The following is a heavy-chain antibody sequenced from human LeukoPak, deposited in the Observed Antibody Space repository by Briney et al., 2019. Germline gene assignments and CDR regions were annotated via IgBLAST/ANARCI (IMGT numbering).Heavy chain of an antibody. CDR1: GFTFSSYA. V-gene: IGHV3-30-3*01. D-gene: IGHD6-13*01. CDR3: ARDRQSSSWSKIFDY. J-gene: IGHJ4*02. Sequence: GGSLRLSCAASGFTFSSYAMHWVRQAPGKGLEWVAVISYDGSNKYYADSVKGRFTISRDNSKNTLYLQMNSLRAEDTAVYYCARDRQSSSWSKIFDYWGQGTLVTVSS. CDR2: ISYDGSNK.